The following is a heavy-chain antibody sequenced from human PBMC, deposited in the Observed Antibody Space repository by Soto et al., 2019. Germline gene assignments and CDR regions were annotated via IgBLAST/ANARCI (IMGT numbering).Heavy chain of an antibody. V-gene: IGHV5-51*01. CDR1: GYSFTSYW. CDR3: ARLPIVVVPAAMPAPSYYYYDIDV. Sequence: GESLKISCKGSGYSFTSYWIGWVRQMPGKGLEWMGIIYPGDSDTRYSPSFQGQVTISADKSISTAYLQWSSLKASDTAMYYCARLPIVVVPAAMPAPSYYYYDIDVWDKGTTVTVSS. CDR2: IYPGDSDT. D-gene: IGHD2-2*01. J-gene: IGHJ6*03.